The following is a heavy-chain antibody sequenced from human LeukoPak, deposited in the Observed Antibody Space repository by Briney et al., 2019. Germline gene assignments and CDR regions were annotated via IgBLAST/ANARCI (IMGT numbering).Heavy chain of an antibody. J-gene: IGHJ3*02. CDR1: GGSISSYS. Sequence: SETLSLTCTLSGGSISSYSWSWIRQPPGKGLEWIGYIYYSGSTNYNPSLKSRVTISVDTSKNQFSLKLSSVTAADTAVYYCARHQVDYGDYVNAFDIWGQGTMVTVSS. CDR3: ARHQVDYGDYVNAFDI. D-gene: IGHD4-17*01. CDR2: IYYSGST. V-gene: IGHV4-59*08.